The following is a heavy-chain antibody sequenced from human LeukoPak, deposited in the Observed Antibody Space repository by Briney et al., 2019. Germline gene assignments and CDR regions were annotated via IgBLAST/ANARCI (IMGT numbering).Heavy chain of an antibody. CDR1: GGSFSGYY. V-gene: IGHV4-34*01. J-gene: IGHJ1*01. CDR2: INHSGST. Sequence: SETLSLTCAVYGGSFSGYYWSWIRQPPGKGLEWIGEINHSGSTNYNPSLKSRVTISVDTSKNQFSLKLSSVTAADTAVYYCARGLVSSWDRNEYFQHWGQGTLVTVSS. CDR3: ARGLVSSWDRNEYFQH. D-gene: IGHD6-13*01.